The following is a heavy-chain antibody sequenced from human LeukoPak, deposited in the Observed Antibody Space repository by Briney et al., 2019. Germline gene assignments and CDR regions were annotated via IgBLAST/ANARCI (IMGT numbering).Heavy chain of an antibody. CDR3: ARGGRGYSYGFHY. CDR2: INHGGST. J-gene: IGHJ4*02. D-gene: IGHD5-18*01. Sequence: SETLSLTCAVYGGSFSGYYWSWIRQPPGKGLEWIGEINHGGSTNYNPSLKSRVTISVDTSKNQFSLKLSSVTAADTAVYYCARGGRGYSYGFHYWGQGTLVTVSS. CDR1: GGSFSGYY. V-gene: IGHV4-34*01.